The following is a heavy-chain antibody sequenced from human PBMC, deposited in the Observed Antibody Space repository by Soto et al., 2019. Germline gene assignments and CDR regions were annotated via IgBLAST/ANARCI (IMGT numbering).Heavy chain of an antibody. CDR3: ARGIAAAGKSDY. Sequence: GGSLRLSCAASGFTFSSYSMNWVRQAPGKGLEWVSSISSSSSYIYYADSVKGRFTISRDNAKNSLYLQMNSLRAEDTAVYYCARGIAAAGKSDYWGKGTLVTVSS. V-gene: IGHV3-21*01. J-gene: IGHJ4*02. CDR1: GFTFSSYS. D-gene: IGHD6-13*01. CDR2: ISSSSSYI.